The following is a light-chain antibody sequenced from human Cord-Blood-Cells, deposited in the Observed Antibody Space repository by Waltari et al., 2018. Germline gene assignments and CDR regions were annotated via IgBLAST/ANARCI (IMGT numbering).Light chain of an antibody. V-gene: IGKV1-5*03. Sequence: DIHLTQSHSTLSASVRDRVTLPGRASQSISSWLAWYQQKPGKAPTLLIYKASSLESGVPSRFSGSGSGTEFTLTISSLQPYDFATYYRQQYNSYSRITFGGGTKVEIK. J-gene: IGKJ4*01. CDR3: QQYNSYSRIT. CDR2: KAS. CDR1: QSISSW.